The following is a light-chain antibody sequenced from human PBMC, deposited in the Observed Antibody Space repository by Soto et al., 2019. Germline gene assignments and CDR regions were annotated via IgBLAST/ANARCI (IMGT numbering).Light chain of an antibody. V-gene: IGKV1-9*01. Sequence: IQLTQSPSSLSASVGDRVAITCRASEGISPYLAWYQEKPGKVPKLLIDTASTLQNGVPSRFSGSGSGTDFTLTISSLQPEDFATYCCLQLKRYPLTFGGGTRVEIK. J-gene: IGKJ4*02. CDR3: LQLKRYPLT. CDR1: EGISPY. CDR2: TAS.